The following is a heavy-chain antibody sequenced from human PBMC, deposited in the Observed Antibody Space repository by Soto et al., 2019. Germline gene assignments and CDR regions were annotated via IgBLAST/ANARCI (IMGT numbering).Heavy chain of an antibody. V-gene: IGHV3-9*01. J-gene: IGHJ4*02. Sequence: GGSLRLSCATSGFIFEDYAMHWVRQAAGKGLEWVSGISWNSGNTGYADSVKGRFTISRDNAKNSLYLQMNSLRTEDTALYYCAKGSDYDTSGYFIFDYWGQGTLVTVSS. CDR3: AKGSDYDTSGYFIFDY. D-gene: IGHD3-22*01. CDR1: GFIFEDYA. CDR2: ISWNSGNT.